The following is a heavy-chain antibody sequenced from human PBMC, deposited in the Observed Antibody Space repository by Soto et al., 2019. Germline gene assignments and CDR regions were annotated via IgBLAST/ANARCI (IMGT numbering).Heavy chain of an antibody. CDR2: ISGSGSST. CDR1: KFTFDIHA. CDR3: ARDKGVGGYYENFDY. D-gene: IGHD3-22*01. J-gene: IGHJ4*02. Sequence: GGSLRLSCAASKFTFDIHAMNWVRQTPGKGLEWVSSISGSGSSTYYADSVKGRCTISRDNSKNTLYLQMSSLRADDTAVYYCARDKGVGGYYENFDYWGQGTLVTVSS. V-gene: IGHV3-23*01.